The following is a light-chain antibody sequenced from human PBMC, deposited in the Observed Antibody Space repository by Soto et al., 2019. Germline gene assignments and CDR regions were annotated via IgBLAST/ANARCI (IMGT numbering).Light chain of an antibody. Sequence: AIQMTQSPSSLSASVGDRVTITCRASQGIRNDLGWYQQKTGKAPKLMIYAASSLQSGVPSRFSGSGSGTDFTLTISSLQPEDFATYYCLQDYNYPWPFGQGTKVEIK. V-gene: IGKV1-6*01. J-gene: IGKJ1*01. CDR3: LQDYNYPWP. CDR1: QGIRND. CDR2: AAS.